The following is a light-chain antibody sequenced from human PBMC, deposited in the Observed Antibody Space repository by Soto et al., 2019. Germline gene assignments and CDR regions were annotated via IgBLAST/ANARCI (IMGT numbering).Light chain of an antibody. Sequence: QSVRTQPASVSGSPGQSIAISCNGTSSDVGSYNLVSWYQQHPGKAPKLMIYEVSKRPSGVSNRFSGSKSGNTASLTISGLQAEDEADYYCCSYAGSSTLVFGTGTKVTVL. CDR3: CSYAGSSTLV. V-gene: IGLV2-23*02. J-gene: IGLJ1*01. CDR1: SSDVGSYNL. CDR2: EVS.